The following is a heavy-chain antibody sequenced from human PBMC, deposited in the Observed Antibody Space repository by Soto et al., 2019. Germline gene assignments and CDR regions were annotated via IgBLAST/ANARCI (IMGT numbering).Heavy chain of an antibody. D-gene: IGHD2-2*01. J-gene: IGHJ5*02. Sequence: GASVKVSCKASGGTFSSYAISWVRQAPGQGLEWMGGIIPIFGTANYAQKFQGRVTITADESTSTAYMELRSLRSDDTAVYYCARDEVPAANWLDRWGQGTLVTVSS. V-gene: IGHV1-69*13. CDR3: ARDEVPAANWLDR. CDR2: IIPIFGTA. CDR1: GGTFSSYA.